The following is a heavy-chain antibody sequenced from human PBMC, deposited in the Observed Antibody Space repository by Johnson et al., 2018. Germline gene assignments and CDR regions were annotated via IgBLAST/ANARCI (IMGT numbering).Heavy chain of an antibody. V-gene: IGHV4-34*01. J-gene: IGHJ6*02. D-gene: IGHD3-3*01. Sequence: QVQLQQWGAGLLKPSETLSLTCGVNGGSFSGFYWSWIRQSPRKGLEWIGEINRGGSTNYNPSLKSRVTMSIDTSKNQFSLKVKSLTAADSAVYYCAGGFHDFWSGQGYGLDVWGQGTTVTVSS. CDR1: GGSFSGFY. CDR3: AGGFHDFWSGQGYGLDV. CDR2: INRGGST.